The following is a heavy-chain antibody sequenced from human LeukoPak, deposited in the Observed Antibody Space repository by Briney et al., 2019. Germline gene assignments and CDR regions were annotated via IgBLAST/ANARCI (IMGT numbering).Heavy chain of an antibody. D-gene: IGHD3-22*01. V-gene: IGHV3-23*01. J-gene: IGHJ3*02. CDR3: AKVRSMIVVVRDAFDI. CDR1: GITFSSYG. Sequence: PGGTLRLSCAASGITFSSYGMSWVRQAPGKGLEWVSSISSTGGTTYYADSVKGRFTISRDNYKNTLYLQMNSLRAEDTAVYYCAKVRSMIVVVRDAFDIWGQGTMVTVSS. CDR2: ISSTGGTT.